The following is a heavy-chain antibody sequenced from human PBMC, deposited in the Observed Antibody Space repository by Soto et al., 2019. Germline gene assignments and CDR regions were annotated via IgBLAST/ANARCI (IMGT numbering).Heavy chain of an antibody. D-gene: IGHD2-8*01. J-gene: IGHJ4*02. V-gene: IGHV3-48*02. Sequence: EVQLVESGGGLVQPGGSLRLSFAASGFTFSTYSINWVRQAPGKGLEWISYISDNSSVIYYADAVKGRFTISRDNAKNSLYLQMNSLRDEDTAVYYCARDRDAYCSKGICSGPYFDYWGQGTLVTVSS. CDR3: ARDRDAYCSKGICSGPYFDY. CDR2: ISDNSSVI. CDR1: GFTFSTYS.